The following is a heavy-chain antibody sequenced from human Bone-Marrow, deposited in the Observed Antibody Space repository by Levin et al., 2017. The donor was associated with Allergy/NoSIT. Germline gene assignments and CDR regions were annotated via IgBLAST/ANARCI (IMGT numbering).Heavy chain of an antibody. D-gene: IGHD2-15*01. CDR2: MYHSGSA. J-gene: IGHJ5*02. CDR3: ARDEKYCSGGRCYSGWFDP. V-gene: IGHV4-4*02. Sequence: SETLSLTCAVSGGSISSSNWWSWVRQPPGKGLQWIGEMYHSGSANYNPSLKSRVTISVDKSKNQFSLKLSSVIAADTAVYYCARDEKYCSGGRCYSGWFDPWGQGTLVTVSS. CDR1: GGSISSSNW.